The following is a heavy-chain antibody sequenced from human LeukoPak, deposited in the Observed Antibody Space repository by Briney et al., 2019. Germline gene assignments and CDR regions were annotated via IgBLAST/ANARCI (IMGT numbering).Heavy chain of an antibody. CDR2: IKTKTDGGTT. CDR3: TTDFRTPQQLVPP. CDR1: GFTLSNAW. V-gene: IGHV3-15*01. D-gene: IGHD6-13*01. J-gene: IGHJ5*02. Sequence: GGSLRLSCAASGFTLSNAWMSWVRQAPGKGLEWVGRIKTKTDGGTTDYAAPVKGRFTISRDDSKNTLYLQMNSLKTEDTAVYYWTTDFRTPQQLVPPWGQGTLVTVSS.